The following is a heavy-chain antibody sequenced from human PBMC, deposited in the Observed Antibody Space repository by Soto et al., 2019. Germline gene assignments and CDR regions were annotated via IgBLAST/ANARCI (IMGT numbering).Heavy chain of an antibody. V-gene: IGHV3-7*01. CDR3: ARSPRYYCSGGSCPGAYFDY. CDR2: IKQDGSEK. CDR1: GFTFSSYW. J-gene: IGHJ4*02. D-gene: IGHD2-15*01. Sequence: PVGSLRLSCAASGFTFSSYWTSWVRQAPGKGLEWVANIKQDGSEKYYVDSVKGRFTISRDNAKNSLYLQMNSLRAEDTAVYYCARSPRYYCSGGSCPGAYFDYWGQGTLVTVS.